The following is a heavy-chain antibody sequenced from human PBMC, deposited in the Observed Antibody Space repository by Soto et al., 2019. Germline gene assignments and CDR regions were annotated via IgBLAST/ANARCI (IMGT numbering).Heavy chain of an antibody. V-gene: IGHV1-3*01. Sequence: GASVKVSCKASGYTFTNYAIHWLRQAPGKRLEWMGWINAGNGNTKFSEKLQGRISITRDTAASTAYMELSSLRSEDTAQYYCARTNYCTASSCYTNWFAPWGQGTLVTVSS. J-gene: IGHJ5*02. CDR2: INAGNGNT. D-gene: IGHD2-8*02. CDR1: GYTFTNYA. CDR3: ARTNYCTASSCYTNWFAP.